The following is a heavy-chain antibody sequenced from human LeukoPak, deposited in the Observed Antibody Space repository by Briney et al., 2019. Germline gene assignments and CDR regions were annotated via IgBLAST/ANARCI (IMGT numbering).Heavy chain of an antibody. V-gene: IGHV5-51*01. Sequence: GEPLQISCKGSGYSFTSYWIGWVRQMPGKGLEWMGIIYPGDSDTRYSPSFQGQVTISADKSISTAYPQWSSLKASDTAMYYCASWRYYYGMDVWGQGTTVTVSS. D-gene: IGHD3-3*01. CDR1: GYSFTSYW. CDR2: IYPGDSDT. J-gene: IGHJ6*02. CDR3: ASWRYYYGMDV.